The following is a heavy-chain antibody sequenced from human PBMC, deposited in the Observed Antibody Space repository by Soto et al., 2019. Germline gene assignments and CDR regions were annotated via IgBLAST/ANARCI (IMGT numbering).Heavy chain of an antibody. V-gene: IGHV3-64D*08. CDR1: GLTFSSYA. Sequence: GGSLRLSCSVSGLTFSSYAMHWVRQAPGKGLEYVSSISSDGRITYCADSVKGRLTISRVNSKNTLYLQMSSLRPEDTAVYYCVKDRWVDYWGQGILVTVSS. D-gene: IGHD3-16*01. CDR3: VKDRWVDY. CDR2: ISSDGRIT. J-gene: IGHJ4*02.